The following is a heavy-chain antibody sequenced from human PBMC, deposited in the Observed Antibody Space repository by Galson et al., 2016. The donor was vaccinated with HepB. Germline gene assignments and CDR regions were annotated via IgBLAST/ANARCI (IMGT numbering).Heavy chain of an antibody. D-gene: IGHD2-2*01. V-gene: IGHV3-23*01. Sequence: SLRLSCAASRFTFSNYAMTWVRQAPGKGLEWVSAVSGSGGSTYYADSVKGRFTISRDNSKNTLYLQMNSLRAEDTAVYYCAKGIPAALHSLGYYYYMDVWGKGTTVTVPS. J-gene: IGHJ6*03. CDR2: VSGSGGST. CDR3: AKGIPAALHSLGYYYYMDV. CDR1: RFTFSNYA.